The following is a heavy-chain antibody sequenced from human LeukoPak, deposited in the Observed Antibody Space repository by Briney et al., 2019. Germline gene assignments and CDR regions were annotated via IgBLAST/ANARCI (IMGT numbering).Heavy chain of an antibody. J-gene: IGHJ4*02. CDR3: ARDHTFYFDNTGYFFDY. Sequence: GGSLRLSCAASGFAFSSYEMNWVRQAPGKGLEWISYISSGGSTMYYADSVKGRFTISRDNANDSLYLQMNSLRAEDTAVYYCARDHTFYFDNTGYFFDYWGQGALVTVSS. CDR2: ISSGGSTM. CDR1: GFAFSSYE. D-gene: IGHD3-22*01. V-gene: IGHV3-48*03.